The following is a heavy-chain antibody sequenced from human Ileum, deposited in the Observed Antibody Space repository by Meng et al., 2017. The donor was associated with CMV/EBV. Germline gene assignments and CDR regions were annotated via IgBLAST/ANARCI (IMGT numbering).Heavy chain of an antibody. V-gene: IGHV4-4*07. CDR2: IFATGTT. CDR3: ARDRFDP. J-gene: IGHJ5*02. Sequence: QSQLQDSVLGLVQPSETLSLTCTVSGASLNEYYWSWIRQPAGKGLEWIGRIFATGTTNYNPSLKSRVTMSVDTSKNQFSLKLTSVTAADTAVYFCARDRFDPWGQGALVTVSS. CDR1: GASLNEYY.